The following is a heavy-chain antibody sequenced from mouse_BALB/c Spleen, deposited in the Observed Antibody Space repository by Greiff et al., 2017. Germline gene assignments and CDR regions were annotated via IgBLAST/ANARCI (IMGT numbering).Heavy chain of an antibody. CDR3: ARWDDASWFAY. CDR1: GYTFRSYW. V-gene: IGHV1-9*01. D-gene: IGHD4-1*01. J-gene: IGHJ3*01. Sequence: QVQLKESGAELMKPGASVKISCKATGYTFRSYWIEWVKQRPGHGLEWIGEILPGSGSTNYNEKFKGKATFTAYTSSNTAYMQLSSLTSEDSAVYYCARWDDASWFAYWGQGTLVTVSA. CDR2: ILPGSGST.